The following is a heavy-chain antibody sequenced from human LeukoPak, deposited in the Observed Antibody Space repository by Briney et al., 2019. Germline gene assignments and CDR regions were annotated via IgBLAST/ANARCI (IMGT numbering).Heavy chain of an antibody. CDR3: AKADRGWGVITKD. D-gene: IGHD3-10*01. V-gene: IGHV3-23*01. CDR2: IGGSGDFT. CDR1: GLTVSSSF. J-gene: IGHJ4*02. Sequence: PGGSLRLSCAVSGLTVSSSFMSWVRQAPGKGLEWVSAIGGSGDFTYYAEYVWGRFTISRDNSKKTLYLQMNSLRAEDTAVYYCAKADRGWGVITKDWGQGTLVTVSS.